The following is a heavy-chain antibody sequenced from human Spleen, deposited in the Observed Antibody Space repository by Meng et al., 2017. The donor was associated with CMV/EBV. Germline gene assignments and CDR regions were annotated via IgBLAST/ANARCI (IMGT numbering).Heavy chain of an antibody. V-gene: IGHV3-13*01. J-gene: IGHJ3*01. CDR2: IDISDDT. Sequence: GGSLRLSCAASGFTFSNYDMHWVRQAPGKGLEWVSSIDISDDTYYLGAVEGRFTISRENAKSSLYLQMNSLIAGDTAVYYCARGRLYDSSSGYSHHDAFDLWGQGTTVTVSS. CDR1: GFTFSNYD. D-gene: IGHD3-3*01. CDR3: ARGRLYDSSSGYSHHDAFDL.